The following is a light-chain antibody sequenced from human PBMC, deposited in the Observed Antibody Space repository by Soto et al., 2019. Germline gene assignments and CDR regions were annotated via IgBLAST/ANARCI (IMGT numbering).Light chain of an antibody. CDR3: QQYCSTPLT. CDR2: WAS. Sequence: DIVTTQSPDSLSVSPGERATINVNSSHIVFFSSDNKYFLAWYQQKPGQPPKLLIYWASTREAGVPARFSGSGSGTDFTLTISSLQAEDVAVYYCQQYCSTPLTFGGGTKVDIK. CDR1: HIVFFSSDNKYF. V-gene: IGKV4-1*01. J-gene: IGKJ4*01.